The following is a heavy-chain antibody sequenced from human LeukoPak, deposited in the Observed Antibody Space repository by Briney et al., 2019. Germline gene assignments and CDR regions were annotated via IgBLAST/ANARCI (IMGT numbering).Heavy chain of an antibody. CDR1: GGSISSSSYY. CDR3: ARDRGWLRIDP. Sequence: SETLSLTCTVSGGSISSSSYYWGWIRQPPGKGLEWIGSIYYSGSTYYNPSLKSRVTISVDTSKNQFSLKLSSVTAADTAVYYCARDRGWLRIDPWGQGTLVTVSS. J-gene: IGHJ5*02. CDR2: IYYSGST. V-gene: IGHV4-39*07. D-gene: IGHD5-12*01.